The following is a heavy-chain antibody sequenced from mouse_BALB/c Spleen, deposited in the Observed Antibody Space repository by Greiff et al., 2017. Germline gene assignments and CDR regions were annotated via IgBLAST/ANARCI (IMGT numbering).Heavy chain of an antibody. V-gene: IGHV2-9*02. CDR1: GFSLTSYG. D-gene: IGHD2-3*01. CDR3: AREGGWLLPFAY. CDR2: IWAGGST. Sequence: VQLQESGPGLVAPSQSLSITCTVSGFSLTSYGVHWVRQPPGKGLEWLGVIWAGGSTNYNSALMSRLSISKDNSKSQVFLKMNSLQTDDTAMYYCAREGGWLLPFAYWGQGTLVTVSA. J-gene: IGHJ3*01.